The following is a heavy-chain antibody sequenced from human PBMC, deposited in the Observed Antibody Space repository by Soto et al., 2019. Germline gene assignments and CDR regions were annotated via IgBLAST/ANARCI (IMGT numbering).Heavy chain of an antibody. Sequence: GGSLRLSCAASGFTFSSYAMSWVRQAPGKGLEWVSAISGSGGSTYYADSVKGRFTISRDNSKNTLYLQMNSLRAEDTAVYYCAKVRFGRGGGSQNWFDPWGQGTLVTVSS. D-gene: IGHD2-15*01. CDR1: GFTFSSYA. J-gene: IGHJ5*02. V-gene: IGHV3-23*01. CDR2: ISGSGGST. CDR3: AKVRFGRGGGSQNWFDP.